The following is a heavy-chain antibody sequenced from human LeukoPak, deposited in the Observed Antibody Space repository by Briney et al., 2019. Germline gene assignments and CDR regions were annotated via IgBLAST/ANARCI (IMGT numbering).Heavy chain of an antibody. V-gene: IGHV3-74*01. D-gene: IGHD5-18*01. J-gene: IGHJ4*02. CDR2: INSDGSTK. Sequence: GGSLRLSCAASGFTFSSYWMHWVRQAPGKGLVWVSRINSDGSTKSYADSVKGRFTISRDNAKSTLYLQMNSLRAEDTAVYYCARDRGHTAIDYWGQGTLVTVSS. CDR3: ARDRGHTAIDY. CDR1: GFTFSSYW.